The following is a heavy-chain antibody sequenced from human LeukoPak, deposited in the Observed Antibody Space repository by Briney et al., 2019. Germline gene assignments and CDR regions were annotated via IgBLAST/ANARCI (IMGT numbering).Heavy chain of an antibody. CDR2: ISGSGGTI. CDR3: AREACSGGSCYSFRVQGTFDI. D-gene: IGHD2-15*01. CDR1: GFTFSDYY. Sequence: GGSLRLSCAASGFTFSDYYMSWIRQAPGKGLEWVSHISGSGGTIYHADSVKGRFTISRDNAKNSLHLQLNSLRAEDTAVYYCAREACSGGSCYSFRVQGTFDIWGQGTMVTVSS. V-gene: IGHV3-11*04. J-gene: IGHJ3*02.